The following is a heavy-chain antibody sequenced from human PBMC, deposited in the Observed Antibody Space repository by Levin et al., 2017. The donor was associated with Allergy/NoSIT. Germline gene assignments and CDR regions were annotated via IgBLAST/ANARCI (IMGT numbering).Heavy chain of an antibody. CDR2: IGGDGSHT. CDR3: AKSQISYYWHGNGYGPHDC. J-gene: IGHJ4*02. CDR1: GLTFSTYG. V-gene: IGHV3-23*01. D-gene: IGHD3-22*01. Sequence: HPGGSLRLSCAASGLTFSTYGMSWVRQAPGKGLEWVSLIGGDGSHTFYAGSVKGRFTISRDNSKNTLYLQMNSLRAEDTAVYYCAKSQISYYWHGNGYGPHDCWGQGTLVTVSS.